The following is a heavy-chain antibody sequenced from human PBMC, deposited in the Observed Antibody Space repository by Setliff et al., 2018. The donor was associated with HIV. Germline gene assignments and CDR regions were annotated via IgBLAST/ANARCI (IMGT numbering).Heavy chain of an antibody. V-gene: IGHV4-39*06. Sequence: SETLSLTCTVTGGSISSNNFYWGWIRQPPGKGLEWIGTIYSSGDSFYDPSLKSRVTTSIDSSKNQFPLKLSSVTAADTAVYYCARDRYTWNYGKNYMDVWGKGTTVTVSS. CDR1: GGSISSNNFY. CDR2: IYSSGDS. D-gene: IGHD1-7*01. CDR3: ARDRYTWNYGKNYMDV. J-gene: IGHJ6*03.